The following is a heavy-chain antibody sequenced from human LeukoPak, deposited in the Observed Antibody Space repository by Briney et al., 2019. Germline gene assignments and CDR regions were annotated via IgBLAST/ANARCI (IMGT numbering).Heavy chain of an antibody. CDR3: GTLLSNAAFDY. D-gene: IGHD6-25*01. CDR1: GYTFTSYD. CDR2: INPNSGET. Sequence: GASVKVSCKASGYTFTSYDINWVRQAPGQGLEWMGWINPNSGETRYAQKFQGRVTMTRDTSISTAYMELSRLRSDETAVYYCGTLLSNAAFDYWGQGTLVTVSS. J-gene: IGHJ4*02. V-gene: IGHV1-2*02.